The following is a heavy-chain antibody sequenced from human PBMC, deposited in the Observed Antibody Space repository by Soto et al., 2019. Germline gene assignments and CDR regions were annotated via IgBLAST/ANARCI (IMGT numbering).Heavy chain of an antibody. Sequence: SETLSLTCAVSGASISSDAYYWSWIPQQPGKGLEWIGYISYSGSTYYNQSLKSRVTMSVDTSKNQFSLKLSSVTAAETAVYYCAALAYCGGDCSTFDYWGQGTLVTVSS. D-gene: IGHD2-21*02. J-gene: IGHJ4*02. CDR1: GASISSDAYY. CDR3: AALAYCGGDCSTFDY. V-gene: IGHV4-31*11. CDR2: ISYSGST.